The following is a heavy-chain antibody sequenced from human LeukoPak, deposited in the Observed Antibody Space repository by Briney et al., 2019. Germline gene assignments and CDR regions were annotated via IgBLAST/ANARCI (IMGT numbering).Heavy chain of an antibody. J-gene: IGHJ5*02. CDR2: IYHSGGT. D-gene: IGHD3-22*01. Sequence: SETLSLTCTVSGGSISSYYWSWIRQPPGKGLEWIGYIYHSGGTNYNPSLKSRVTISVDTSKNQFSLKLTSVTAADTAVYYCARSTGAMIASRVWFDPWGQGTLVTVSS. V-gene: IGHV4-59*01. CDR3: ARSTGAMIASRVWFDP. CDR1: GGSISSYY.